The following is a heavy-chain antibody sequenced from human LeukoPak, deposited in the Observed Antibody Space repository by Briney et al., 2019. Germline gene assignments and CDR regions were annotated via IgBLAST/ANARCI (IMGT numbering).Heavy chain of an antibody. CDR2: ISGSGGST. CDR3: AKDHSPYYDILTGYRYFDY. CDR1: GFTFSSYA. J-gene: IGHJ4*02. Sequence: PGGSLRLSCAASGFTFSSYAMSWVRQAPGKGLEWVSAISGSGGSTYYADSVKGRFTISRDNSKNTLYLQMNSLRAEDTAVYYCAKDHSPYYDILTGYRYFDYWGQGTLVTVSS. D-gene: IGHD3-9*01. V-gene: IGHV3-23*01.